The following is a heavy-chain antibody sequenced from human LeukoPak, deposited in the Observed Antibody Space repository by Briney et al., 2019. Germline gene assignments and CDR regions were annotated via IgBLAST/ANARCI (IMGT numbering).Heavy chain of an antibody. D-gene: IGHD4-11*01. Sequence: GGSLRLSCAASGFIVSSNYMSWVRQAPGKGLEWVSIIYNDGNTYYADSVKGRFTISRDNSKNTLYLQMNSLRAEDTAVYYCARWDDYHNGPWYFDLWGRGTLVTVSS. J-gene: IGHJ2*01. V-gene: IGHV3-66*01. CDR2: IYNDGNT. CDR1: GFIVSSNY. CDR3: ARWDDYHNGPWYFDL.